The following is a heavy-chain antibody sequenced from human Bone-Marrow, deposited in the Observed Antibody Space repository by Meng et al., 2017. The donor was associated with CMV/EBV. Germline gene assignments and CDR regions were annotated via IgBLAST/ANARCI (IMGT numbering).Heavy chain of an antibody. V-gene: IGHV3-48*04. CDR2: ISSSSSTI. CDR1: GFTFSSYS. J-gene: IGHJ5*02. Sequence: GGSLRLSCAASGFTFSSYSMNWVRQAPGKGLEWVSYISSSSSTIYYADSVKGRFTISRDNAKNSLYLQMNSLRAEDTAVYYCARDGYSSSWYSFNWFDPWGQGTLVTASS. D-gene: IGHD6-13*01. CDR3: ARDGYSSSWYSFNWFDP.